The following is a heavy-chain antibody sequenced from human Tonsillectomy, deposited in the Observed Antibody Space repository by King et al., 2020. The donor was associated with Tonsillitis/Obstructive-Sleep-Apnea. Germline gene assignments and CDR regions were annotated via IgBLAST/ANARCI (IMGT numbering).Heavy chain of an antibody. J-gene: IGHJ4*02. CDR1: GFTFRNFAIYA. Sequence: QLVQSGGRLVQPGGSLRLSCVASGFTFRNFAIYAMSWVRQAPGKGLEWVSTIGGVAHEELYADSVKGRFTIPRDDTKNTLYLQMNRLRAEDTAVYFCAKDQPYEPGFDVWGQGTLVTVSA. D-gene: IGHD1-14*01. CDR2: IGGVAHEE. V-gene: IGHV3-23*04. CDR3: AKDQPYEPGFDV.